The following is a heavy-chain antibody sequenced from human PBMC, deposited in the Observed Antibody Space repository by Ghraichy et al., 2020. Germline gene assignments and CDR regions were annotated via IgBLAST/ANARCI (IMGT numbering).Heavy chain of an antibody. V-gene: IGHV5-51*01. D-gene: IGHD6-6*01. CDR2: IYPGDSDT. J-gene: IGHJ4*02. CDR1: GYSFTSYW. Sequence: GESLNISCKGSGYSFTSYWIGWVRQMPGKGLEWMGIIYPGDSDTRYSPSFQGQVTISADKSISTAYLQWSSLKASDTAMYYCARTPPSYSSSSYYFDYWGQGTLVTVSS. CDR3: ARTPPSYSSSSYYFDY.